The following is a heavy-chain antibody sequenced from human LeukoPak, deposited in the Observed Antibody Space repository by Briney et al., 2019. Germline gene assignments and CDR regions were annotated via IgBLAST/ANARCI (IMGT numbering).Heavy chain of an antibody. J-gene: IGHJ4*02. D-gene: IGHD6-19*01. CDR2: IYTSGST. Sequence: PSGTLSLTCTVSGGSISSYYWSWIRQPAGKGLKWIERIYTSGSTNYNPSLKSRVTMSVDTSKNQFSLKLSSVTAADTAVYYCARVVYSSGWYVGYWGQGTLVTVSS. V-gene: IGHV4-4*07. CDR1: GGSISSYY. CDR3: ARVVYSSGWYVGY.